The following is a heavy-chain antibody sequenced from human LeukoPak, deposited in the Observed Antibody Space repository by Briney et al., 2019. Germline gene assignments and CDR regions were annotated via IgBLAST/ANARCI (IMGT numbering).Heavy chain of an antibody. Sequence: GGSLRLSCAASGFTFSSYGMHWVRQAPGKGLEWVAFIRYDGSNKYYADSVKGRFTISRDDAKNSLYLQMNSLRAEDTAVYYCARKGVAFDIWGQGTMVTVSS. CDR1: GFTFSSYG. CDR2: IRYDGSNK. D-gene: IGHD3-10*01. CDR3: ARKGVAFDI. J-gene: IGHJ3*02. V-gene: IGHV3-30*02.